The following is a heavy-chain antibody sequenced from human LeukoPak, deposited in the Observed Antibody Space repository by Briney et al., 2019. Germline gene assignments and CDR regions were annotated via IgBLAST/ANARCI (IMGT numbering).Heavy chain of an antibody. V-gene: IGHV3-23*01. CDR1: GFTFSSYA. CDR3: AKPGYYDFWSGYYFDY. Sequence: PGGSLRLACAASGFTFSSYAMSWVRQAPGKGLEWVSAISGSGGSTYYADSVKGRFTISRDKSKNTLYLQMNSLRAEDTAVYYCAKPGYYDFWSGYYFDYWGQGTLVAGSS. D-gene: IGHD3-3*01. CDR2: ISGSGGST. J-gene: IGHJ4*02.